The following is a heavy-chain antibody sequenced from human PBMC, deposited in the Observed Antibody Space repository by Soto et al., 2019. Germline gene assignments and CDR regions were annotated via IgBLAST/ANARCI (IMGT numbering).Heavy chain of an antibody. CDR2: VWYDGSNG. V-gene: IGHV3-33*01. D-gene: IGHD6-6*01. CDR1: GFIFSNFG. Sequence: PVGSLRLSCAASGFIFSNFGMHWVRQAPGKGLEWVAGVWYDGSNGVSADSVKGRFTISRDNSKNTLYLQMTSLRAEDTAVYYCARDPRKARASAMDVWGQGTTVTVSS. CDR3: ARDPRKARASAMDV. J-gene: IGHJ6*02.